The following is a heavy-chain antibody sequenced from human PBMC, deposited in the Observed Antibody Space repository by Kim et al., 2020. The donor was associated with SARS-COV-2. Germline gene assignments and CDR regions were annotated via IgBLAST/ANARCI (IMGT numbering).Heavy chain of an antibody. CDR3: AKWGSGYES. CDR1: GFTFDDYA. J-gene: IGHJ5*02. V-gene: IGHV3-9*01. Sequence: GGSLRLSCAASGFTFDDYAMHWVRQAPGKGLEWVSGISWNSGSIGYADSVKGRFTISRDNAKNSLYLQMNSLRAEDTALYYCAKWGSGYESWCQGTLVTV. CDR2: ISWNSGSI. D-gene: IGHD5-12*01.